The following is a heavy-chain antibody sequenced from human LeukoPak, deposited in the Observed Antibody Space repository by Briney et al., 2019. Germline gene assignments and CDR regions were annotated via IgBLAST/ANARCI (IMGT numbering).Heavy chain of an antibody. CDR1: GFTFSSYG. D-gene: IGHD3-3*01. Sequence: GGSLRLSCAASGFTFSSYGMHWVPQTPGKGLEWVVVIWYDGSNKYYADSVKGRFTISRDNPKNTLDLQMNSLRAEETAVYYCARANSLGNYDHGPRYYYYGMDVWGQGTTVTVSS. J-gene: IGHJ6*02. CDR3: ARANSLGNYDHGPRYYYYGMDV. CDR2: IWYDGSNK. V-gene: IGHV3-33*01.